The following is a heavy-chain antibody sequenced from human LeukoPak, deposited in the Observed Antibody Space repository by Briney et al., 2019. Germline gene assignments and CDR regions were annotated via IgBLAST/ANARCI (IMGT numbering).Heavy chain of an antibody. J-gene: IGHJ3*02. CDR3: ARLPITVGYGI. V-gene: IGHV4-30-4*08. Sequence: SQTLSLTCTVSGGSISSGDYYWSWIRQPRGKGLGWIGYIYYSGSTYYNPSLKRRITKSANTSKNQFSLKRRSVTAADTGVYYCARLPITVGYGIWGQGTMVTVSS. CDR2: IYYSGST. D-gene: IGHD3-10*01. CDR1: GGSISSGDYY.